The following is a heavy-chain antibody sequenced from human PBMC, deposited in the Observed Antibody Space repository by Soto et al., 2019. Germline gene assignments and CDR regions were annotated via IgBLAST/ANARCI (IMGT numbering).Heavy chain of an antibody. CDR1: GFTFSSDG. CDR3: ARDRYSSGWYDLDY. CDR2: IWYDGSNK. V-gene: IGHV3-33*01. J-gene: IGHJ4*02. D-gene: IGHD6-19*01. Sequence: QVQLVESGGGVVQPGRSLRLSCAASGFTFSSDGMHWVRQAPGKGLEWVAVIWYDGSNKYYADSVKGRFTISRDNSKNTLYLQMNSLRVEDTAVYYCARDRYSSGWYDLDYWGQGTLVTVSS.